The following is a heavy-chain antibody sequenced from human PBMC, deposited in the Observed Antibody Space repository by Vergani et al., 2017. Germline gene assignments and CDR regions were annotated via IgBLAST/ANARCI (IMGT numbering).Heavy chain of an antibody. V-gene: IGHV4-31*01. Sequence: QVQLQESGPGLVKPSQTLSLTCTVSGGSISSGGYSWSWIRQPPGKGLEWIGYMYYSGSTYHNPSLKSLGTISVDTSKNQFSLKLSSVTAADTAVYYCANTYYYDRGNAFDIWGQGTMVTVSS. CDR3: ANTYYYDRGNAFDI. CDR2: MYYSGST. CDR1: GGSISSGGYS. J-gene: IGHJ3*02. D-gene: IGHD3-22*01.